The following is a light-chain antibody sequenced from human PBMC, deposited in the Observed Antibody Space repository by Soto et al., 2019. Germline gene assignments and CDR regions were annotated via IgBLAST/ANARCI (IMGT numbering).Light chain of an antibody. CDR3: QQYYDIPYT. J-gene: IGKJ2*01. V-gene: IGKV4-1*01. CDR2: WAS. CDR1: QSVFYSSNNKNY. Sequence: DFVMTQSPDSLAVSLGERATINCKSSQSVFYSSNNKNYLVWYQQKPGQPPKLLISWASTRESGVPDRFSGSGSGTHFTLTISSLQAEDVAVYYCQQYYDIPYTFGQGTKLEIK.